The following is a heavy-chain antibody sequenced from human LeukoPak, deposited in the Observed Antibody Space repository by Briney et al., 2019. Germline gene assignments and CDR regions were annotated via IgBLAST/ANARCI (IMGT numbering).Heavy chain of an antibody. CDR3: ASGRQLGY. D-gene: IGHD3-16*01. CDR1: GLTFSSYW. V-gene: IGHV3-7*01. CDR2: IKQDGSEK. J-gene: IGHJ4*02. Sequence: GGSLRLSCAASGLTFSSYWMSWVRQAPGKGLEWVANIKQDGSEKYYVDSVKGRFTISRDIAKNSLYLQMNSLRAEDTALYYCASGRQLGYWGQGTLVTVSS.